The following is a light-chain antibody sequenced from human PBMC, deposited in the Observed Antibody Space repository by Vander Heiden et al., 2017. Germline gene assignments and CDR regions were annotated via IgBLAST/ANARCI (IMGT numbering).Light chain of an antibody. CDR2: DVS. Sequence: QSALTQPRPVSGPPDQSVITSCTGTSSDVGGHKYVSWYHQRPGKAHKLMVYDVSRRPSGVPDRFSGYKSSNTTSMTISGLQAEDEADYYCCSYASSYGVFGGGTKLTVL. J-gene: IGLJ3*02. CDR3: CSYASSYGV. V-gene: IGLV2-11*02. CDR1: SSDVGGHKY.